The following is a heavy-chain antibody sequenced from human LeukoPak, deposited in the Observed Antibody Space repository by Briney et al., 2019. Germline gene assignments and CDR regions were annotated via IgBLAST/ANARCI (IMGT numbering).Heavy chain of an antibody. Sequence: GGSLRLSCAASGFTFSHYWMSWVRQAPGKGLEWVAVISYDGSNKYYADSVKGRFTISRDNSKNTLYLQMNSLRAEDTAVYYCAREPSGYYSRLYYYYGMDVWGQGTTVTVSS. V-gene: IGHV3-30-3*01. CDR2: ISYDGSNK. CDR3: AREPSGYYSRLYYYYGMDV. J-gene: IGHJ6*02. D-gene: IGHD3-3*01. CDR1: GFTFSHYW.